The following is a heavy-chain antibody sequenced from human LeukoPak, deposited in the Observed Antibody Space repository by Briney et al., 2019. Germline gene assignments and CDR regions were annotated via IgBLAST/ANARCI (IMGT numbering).Heavy chain of an antibody. D-gene: IGHD6-19*01. CDR3: ARDRGRVAGEYFDY. Sequence: PGGSLRLSCAASGFTVSSNYMSWVRQAPGKGLEWVSVIYSGGSTYYADSVKGRFTISRDNAKNSLYLQMNSLRVEDTAVYYCARDRGRVAGEYFDYWGQGTLVTVSS. V-gene: IGHV3-53*01. CDR2: IYSGGST. CDR1: GFTVSSNY. J-gene: IGHJ4*02.